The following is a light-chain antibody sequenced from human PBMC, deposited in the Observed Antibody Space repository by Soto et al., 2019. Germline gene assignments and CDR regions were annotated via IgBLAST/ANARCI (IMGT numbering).Light chain of an antibody. V-gene: IGKV3-11*01. Sequence: EIVLTQSPATLSLSPGKRATLSCRASQSVSSYVAWYQQKPGQAPRLVIYDASSRATGIPPRFSGSVYGTDFTLTISILDPEDFAGYYCGQRITFGQGTRLEI. CDR2: DAS. J-gene: IGKJ5*01. CDR3: GQRIT. CDR1: QSVSSY.